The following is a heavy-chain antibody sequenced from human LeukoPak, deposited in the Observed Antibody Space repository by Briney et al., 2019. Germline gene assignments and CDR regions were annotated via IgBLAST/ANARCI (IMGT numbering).Heavy chain of an antibody. CDR1: GFPFSSYG. V-gene: IGHV3-33*01. J-gene: IGHJ4*02. CDR3: ARVGPRSYGDYHHDY. CDR2: ILYDGSNK. D-gene: IGHD4-17*01. Sequence: GSLRLSFAASGFPFSSYGMHWVRPAPGKGLGWVAVILYDGSNKYYADSVKGRFTISRDNSKNTLYLQMNSLRADDTAVYYCARVGPRSYGDYHHDYWVQGTLV.